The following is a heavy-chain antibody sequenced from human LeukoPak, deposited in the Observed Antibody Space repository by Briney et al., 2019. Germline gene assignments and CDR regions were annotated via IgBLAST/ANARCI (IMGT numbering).Heavy chain of an antibody. J-gene: IGHJ3*02. CDR2: ISGSWGTT. CDR1: GFTFSTHS. Sequence: GVSLRLSCSASGFTFSTHSMHWVRQAPGKGLEYVSTISGSWGTTYYADSVKGRFTISRDNSKNAVYLQMSSLRAEDTAMYHCVKDLGGAWAFDIWGQGTMVTV. D-gene: IGHD1-26*01. V-gene: IGHV3-64D*09. CDR3: VKDLGGAWAFDI.